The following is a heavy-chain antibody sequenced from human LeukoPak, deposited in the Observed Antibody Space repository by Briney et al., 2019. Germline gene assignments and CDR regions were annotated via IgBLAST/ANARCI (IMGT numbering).Heavy chain of an antibody. D-gene: IGHD1-1*01. CDR2: IRFDGSNK. CDR1: GFIFGSFG. Sequence: PGGSLRLSCAASGFIFGSFGMHWVRQAPGKGLDWVAFIRFDGSNKYYADSVKGRFTISRDNSKSTLYLQMNSLRAEDTAVYYCARDPLEGTPPKRHYYYYYMDVWGKGTTVTVSS. V-gene: IGHV3-30*02. J-gene: IGHJ6*03. CDR3: ARDPLEGTPPKRHYYYYYMDV.